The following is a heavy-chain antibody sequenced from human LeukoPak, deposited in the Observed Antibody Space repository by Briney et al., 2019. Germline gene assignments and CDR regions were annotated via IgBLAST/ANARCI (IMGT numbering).Heavy chain of an antibody. CDR3: ARDNYGGDY. CDR1: GFTFSSYA. D-gene: IGHD4-11*01. Sequence: PGGSPRLSCTASGFTFSSYAMHWVRQAPGKGLEWVAVISYDGSNKYYADSVKGRFTISRDHSKNTLYLQMNSLRAEDTAVYYCARDNYGGDYWGQGTLVTVSS. V-gene: IGHV3-30-3*01. CDR2: ISYDGSNK. J-gene: IGHJ4*02.